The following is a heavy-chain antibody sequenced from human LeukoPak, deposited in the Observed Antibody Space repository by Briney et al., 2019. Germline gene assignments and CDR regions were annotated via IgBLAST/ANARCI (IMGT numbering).Heavy chain of an antibody. Sequence: GTSVKLSCNASGFTFTSSAMQWVRQARGQRLEWIGWIVVGSGNTNYAQKFQERVTITRDMSTSTAYMELSSLRSEDTAVYYCAATSRAVLWFGDDAFDIWGQGTMVTVSS. J-gene: IGHJ3*02. CDR2: IVVGSGNT. V-gene: IGHV1-58*02. CDR3: AATSRAVLWFGDDAFDI. CDR1: GFTFTSSA. D-gene: IGHD3-10*01.